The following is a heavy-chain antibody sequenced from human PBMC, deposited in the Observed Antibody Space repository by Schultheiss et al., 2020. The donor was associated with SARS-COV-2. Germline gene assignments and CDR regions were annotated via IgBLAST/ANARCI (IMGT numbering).Heavy chain of an antibody. J-gene: IGHJ5*02. V-gene: IGHV1-2*02. D-gene: IGHD2-15*01. Sequence: ASVKVSCKASGYTFTSYYMHWVRQAPGQGLEWMGWINPNSGGTNYAQKLQGRVTMTTDTSTSTAYMELRSLRSDDTAVYYCARDLPLWGVVVVAATRWFDPWGQGTLVTVSS. CDR3: ARDLPLWGVVVVAATRWFDP. CDR1: GYTFTSYY. CDR2: INPNSGGT.